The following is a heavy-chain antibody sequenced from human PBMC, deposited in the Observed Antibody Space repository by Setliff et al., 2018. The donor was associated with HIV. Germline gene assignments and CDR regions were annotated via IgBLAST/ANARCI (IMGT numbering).Heavy chain of an antibody. CDR3: ARGDGYRGNDAYYDSGMDV. CDR1: GPSINIHY. Sequence: SETLSLTCTVSGPSINIHYWSWIRQSPGKGFEWIGYIYSTGSTNYNPSLQSRVTISMVASRNQFSLKVTSVTAADTAVYYCARGDGYRGNDAYYDSGMDVWGQGITVTVSS. D-gene: IGHD5-12*01. J-gene: IGHJ6*02. V-gene: IGHV4-59*11. CDR2: IYSTGST.